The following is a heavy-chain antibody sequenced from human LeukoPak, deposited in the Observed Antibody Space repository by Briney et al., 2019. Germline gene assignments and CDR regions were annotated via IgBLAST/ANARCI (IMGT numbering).Heavy chain of an antibody. CDR3: ARLAGEYDFWSGYYTTAFDI. CDR1: GGSISSSSYY. D-gene: IGHD3-3*01. V-gene: IGHV4-39*01. J-gene: IGHJ3*02. CDR2: IYYSEST. Sequence: SETLSLTCTVSGGSISSSSYYWGWIRQPPGKGLEWIGSIYYSESTYYNPSLKSRVTISVDTSKNQFSLKLSSVTAADTAVYYCARLAGEYDFWSGYYTTAFDIWGQGTMVTVSS.